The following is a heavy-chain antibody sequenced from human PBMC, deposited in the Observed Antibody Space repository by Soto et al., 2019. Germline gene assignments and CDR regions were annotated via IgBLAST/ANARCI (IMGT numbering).Heavy chain of an antibody. D-gene: IGHD3-3*01. CDR2: IYYSGST. J-gene: IGHJ6*02. Sequence: SETLSLTCTVSGGSISSGGYYWSWTRQHPGKGLEWIGYIYYSGSTYYNPSHKSRVTISVDTSKNQFSLKLSSVTAADTAVYYCAREYYDFWSGYPATWYYGMDVWGQGTTVTVSS. CDR3: AREYYDFWSGYPATWYYGMDV. CDR1: GGSISSGGYY. V-gene: IGHV4-31*03.